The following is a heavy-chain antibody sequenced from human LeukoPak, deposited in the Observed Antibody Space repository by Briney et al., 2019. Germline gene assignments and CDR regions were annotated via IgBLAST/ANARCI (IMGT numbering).Heavy chain of an antibody. J-gene: IGHJ4*02. CDR1: GFTFSSYA. V-gene: IGHV3-23*01. D-gene: IGHD3-10*01. CDR3: AKLWSTYYYGYDY. Sequence: GGSLRLSCAASGFTFSSYAMSWVRQAPGKGLEWVSAISGSGGSTYYADSVKGRFTISRDNSLNTLHLQMNSLRAEDTAVYYCAKLWSTYYYGYDYWGQGTLVTVSS. CDR2: ISGSGGST.